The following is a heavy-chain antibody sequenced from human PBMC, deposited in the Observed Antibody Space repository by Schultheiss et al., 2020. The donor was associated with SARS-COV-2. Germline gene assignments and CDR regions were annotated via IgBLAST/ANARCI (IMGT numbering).Heavy chain of an antibody. CDR2: IYYSGST. CDR3: ARGGVEAFWGYSSGLGPFDY. J-gene: IGHJ4*02. CDR1: GGSISSGGYY. D-gene: IGHD6-19*01. V-gene: IGHV4-31*03. Sequence: SETLSLTCTVSGGSISSGGYYWSWIRQHPGKGLEWIGYIYYSGSTYYNPSLKSRVTMSVDTSKNQFSLKLSSVTAADTAVYYCARGGVEAFWGYSSGLGPFDYWGQGTLVTVSS.